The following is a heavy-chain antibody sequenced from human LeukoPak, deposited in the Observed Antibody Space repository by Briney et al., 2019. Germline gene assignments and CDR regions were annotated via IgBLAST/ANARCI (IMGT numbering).Heavy chain of an antibody. CDR2: INHSGST. V-gene: IGHV4-34*01. CDR1: GGSFSGYY. J-gene: IGHJ4*02. CDR3: ARSPLRYFDY. Sequence: SETLSLTCAVYGGSFSGYYWSWIRQPPGKGLEWIGEINHSGSTNYNPSLKSRVTISVDTSKNQFSLKLSSVTAADTAVYYCARSPLRYFDYWGQGTLVTVSS.